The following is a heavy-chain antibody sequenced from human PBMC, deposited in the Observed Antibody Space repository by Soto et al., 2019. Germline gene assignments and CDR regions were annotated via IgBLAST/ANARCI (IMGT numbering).Heavy chain of an antibody. CDR3: ANAYCSSTSCSAEYLQH. CDR1: GFTFSSYS. V-gene: IGHV3-23*01. Sequence: EVQLLESGGGLVQPGGSLRLSCAASGFTFSSYSMSWCRQAPGKGLEWVSAISGSGGASYYADSVKGRFTISRDKSKNTVYLQMNSLRAEDTAVYFCANAYCSSTSCSAEYLQHWGQGTLVTVSS. D-gene: IGHD2-2*01. J-gene: IGHJ1*01. CDR2: ISGSGGAS.